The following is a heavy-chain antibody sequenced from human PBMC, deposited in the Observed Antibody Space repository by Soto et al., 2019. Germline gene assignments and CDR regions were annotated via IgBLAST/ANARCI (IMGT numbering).Heavy chain of an antibody. CDR1: GFTFSSYG. J-gene: IGHJ4*02. Sequence: QVQLVESGGGVVQPGRSLRLSCAASGFTFSSYGMHWVRQAPGKGLEWVAVIWYDGSNKYYADSVKGRFTISRDNSNIPLYLQMNSLRAEDTAVYYCARGQFDDSSGGFDYWGQGTLVTVSS. D-gene: IGHD3-22*01. V-gene: IGHV3-33*01. CDR3: ARGQFDDSSGGFDY. CDR2: IWYDGSNK.